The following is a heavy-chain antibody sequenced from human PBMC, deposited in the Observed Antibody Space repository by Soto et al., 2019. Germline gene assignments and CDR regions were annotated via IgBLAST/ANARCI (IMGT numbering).Heavy chain of an antibody. CDR1: GASISSGCYY. D-gene: IGHD3-10*01. J-gene: IGHJ6*02. Sequence: PSETLSLTCSVSGASISSGCYYWNSIRQHPGKGLEWIGYIYYSGTTYYNPSLKSRVTISVDTSKNQFSLKLSSVTAADTAVYYCARGGDPYYYYGMDVWGQGTTVTVSS. CDR2: IYYSGTT. V-gene: IGHV4-31*03. CDR3: ARGGDPYYYYGMDV.